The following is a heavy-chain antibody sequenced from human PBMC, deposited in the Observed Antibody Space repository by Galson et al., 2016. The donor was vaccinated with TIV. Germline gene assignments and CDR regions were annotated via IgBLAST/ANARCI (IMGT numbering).Heavy chain of an antibody. J-gene: IGHJ4*02. D-gene: IGHD2-21*01. CDR3: ARPPYCGGDCFKYDS. V-gene: IGHV1-3*01. CDR1: GYTFRIYA. Sequence: SVKVSCKASGYTFRIYAMHWVRQAPGQRLEWMGCINAGNDNTKYSQKFQGRATITRDTPANTAYMELSSLRSEDTAVYYCARPPYCGGDCFKYDSWGQGTLVTVSS. CDR2: INAGNDNT.